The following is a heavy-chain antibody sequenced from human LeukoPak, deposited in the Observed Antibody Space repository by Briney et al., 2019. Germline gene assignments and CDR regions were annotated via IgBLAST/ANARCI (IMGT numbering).Heavy chain of an antibody. CDR2: IYHSGST. Sequence: SETLSLTCAVSGGSISSSNWWSWIRQPPGKGLEWIGEIYHSGSTNYNPSLKSRVTISVDKSKTQFSLKLSSVTAADTAVYYCARDKWEPSFSAFDIWGQGTMVTVSS. CDR1: GGSISSSNW. CDR3: ARDKWEPSFSAFDI. D-gene: IGHD1-26*01. V-gene: IGHV4-4*02. J-gene: IGHJ3*02.